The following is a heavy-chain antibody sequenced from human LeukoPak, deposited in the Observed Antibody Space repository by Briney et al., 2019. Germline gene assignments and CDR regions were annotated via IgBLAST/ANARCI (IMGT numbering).Heavy chain of an antibody. J-gene: IGHJ4*02. CDR3: ARTLAAAGPYYFDY. CDR1: GGSISSGGYY. CDR2: IYYSGST. Sequence: PSQTLSLTCTVSGGSISSGGYYWSWTRQHPGKGLEWIVYIYYSGSTYYNPSLKSRVTISVDTSKNQFSLKLSSVTAVDTAVYYCARTLAAAGPYYFDYWGQGTLVTVSS. V-gene: IGHV4-31*03. D-gene: IGHD6-13*01.